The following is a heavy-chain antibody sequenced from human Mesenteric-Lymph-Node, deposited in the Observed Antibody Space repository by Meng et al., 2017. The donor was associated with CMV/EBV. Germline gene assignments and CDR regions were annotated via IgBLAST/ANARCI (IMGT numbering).Heavy chain of an antibody. V-gene: IGHV1-18*01. Sequence: ASVKVSCKASGYTVTSYGISWVRQAPGQGLEWMGWISAYNGNTNYAQKFQGRVTITRNTSISTAYMELSSLRSEDTAVYYCARGGSYYYGSGNNGGGMDVWGQGTTVTVSS. CDR2: ISAYNGNT. CDR3: ARGGSYYYGSGNNGGGMDV. D-gene: IGHD3-10*01. CDR1: GYTVTSYG. J-gene: IGHJ6*02.